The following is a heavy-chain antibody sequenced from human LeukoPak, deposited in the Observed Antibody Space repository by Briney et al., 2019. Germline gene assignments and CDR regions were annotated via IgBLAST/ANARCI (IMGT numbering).Heavy chain of an antibody. V-gene: IGHV1-69*13. D-gene: IGHD6-19*01. CDR3: ARETASGWYDY. CDR2: IIPIFGTA. CDR1: GGTFSSYA. Sequence: ASVKVSCKASGGTFSSYAISWVRQAPGQGLEWMGGIIPIFGTANYAQKFQGRVTITADESTSTAYMELRSLRSDDTAVYYCARETASGWYDYWGQGTLVTVSS. J-gene: IGHJ4*02.